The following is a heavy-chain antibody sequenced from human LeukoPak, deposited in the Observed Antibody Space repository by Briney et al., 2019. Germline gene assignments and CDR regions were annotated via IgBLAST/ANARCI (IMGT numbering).Heavy chain of an antibody. D-gene: IGHD3-16*01. V-gene: IGHV3-48*01. J-gene: IGHJ4*02. CDR1: GFTFDHYS. CDR3: ARSMITFGGAIDF. Sequence: GGSLRLSCAASGFTFDHYSVNWVRQAPGKGLEWISYISSSGATVYYADSVKGRFTCSRDNAGNSLYLQMNSLRVEDTAVYYCARSMITFGGAIDFWGQGTQVTVST. CDR2: ISSSGATV.